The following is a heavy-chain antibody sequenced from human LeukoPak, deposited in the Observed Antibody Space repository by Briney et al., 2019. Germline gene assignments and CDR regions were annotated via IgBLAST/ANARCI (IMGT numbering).Heavy chain of an antibody. J-gene: IGHJ4*02. CDR2: INPSGGST. V-gene: IGHV1-46*01. D-gene: IGHD3-10*01. Sequence: GASVKVSCKASVYTFTSYYMHWVRQAPGQGLEWRGIINPSGGSTNYAQKFQGRVTMTRDTSTSTVYMELSSLRSEDTAVYYCARSPTTMVRGVIIDYWGQGTLVTVSS. CDR3: ARSPTTMVRGVIIDY. CDR1: VYTFTSYY.